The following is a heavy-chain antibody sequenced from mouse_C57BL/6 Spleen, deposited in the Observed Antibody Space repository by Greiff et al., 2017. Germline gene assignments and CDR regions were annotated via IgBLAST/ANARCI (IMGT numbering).Heavy chain of an antibody. Sequence: EVKLVESGGDLVKPGGSLKLSCAASGFTFSSYGMSWVRPTPDKRLEWVATISSGGSYTYYPESVKGRFTISRDNAKNTLYLQMSSLKSEDTAVYYCARPTAQAPYIDYWGQGTTLTVSS. CDR2: ISSGGSYT. CDR1: GFTFSSYG. D-gene: IGHD3-2*02. J-gene: IGHJ2*01. V-gene: IGHV5-6*01. CDR3: ARPTAQAPYIDY.